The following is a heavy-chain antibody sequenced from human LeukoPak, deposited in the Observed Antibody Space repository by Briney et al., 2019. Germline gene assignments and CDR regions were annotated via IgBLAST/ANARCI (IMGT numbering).Heavy chain of an antibody. Sequence: GGSLRLSCAASGFTFSTYSINWVRQAPGKGLEWVSSISSSSNYIYYADSVKGRFTISRDNAKNSLYLQMSSLRAEDTAVYYCARSRSALGEYSGYDYAFDSWGQGTLVTVSS. D-gene: IGHD5-12*01. J-gene: IGHJ4*02. CDR3: ARSRSALGEYSGYDYAFDS. CDR2: ISSSSNYI. CDR1: GFTFSTYS. V-gene: IGHV3-21*01.